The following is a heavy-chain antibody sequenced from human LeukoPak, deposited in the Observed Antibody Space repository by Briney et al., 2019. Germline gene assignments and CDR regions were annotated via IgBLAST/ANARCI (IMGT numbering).Heavy chain of an antibody. CDR3: AKDLGDN. V-gene: IGHV3-9*01. CDR1: GFTFDDYA. Sequence: GGSLRLSCAASGFTFDDYAMHWVRQAPGKGLEWVSGISWNGGSIGYADSVKGRFTISRDNAKNSLYLQMNSLRAEDTALYYCAKDLGDNWGQGTLVTVSS. CDR2: ISWNGGSI. J-gene: IGHJ4*02.